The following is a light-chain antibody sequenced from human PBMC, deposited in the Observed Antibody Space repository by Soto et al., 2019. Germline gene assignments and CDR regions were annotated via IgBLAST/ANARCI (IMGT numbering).Light chain of an antibody. J-gene: IGKJ1*01. CDR3: QQYDNLSWT. CDR2: RTS. Sequence: EIVLTQSPGTLSLSPGERATLSCRASQSVSSSYLAWYQQKPGQAPRLLIYRTSNRATGIPDRFSGSGSGTDFTLTISRLEPEDFAVYYCQQYDNLSWTFGQGTKVDIK. CDR1: QSVSSSY. V-gene: IGKV3-20*01.